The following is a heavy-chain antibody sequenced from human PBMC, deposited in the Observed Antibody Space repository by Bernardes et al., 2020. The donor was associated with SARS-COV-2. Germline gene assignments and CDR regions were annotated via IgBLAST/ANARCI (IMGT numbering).Heavy chain of an antibody. V-gene: IGHV4-61*02. J-gene: IGHJ4*02. D-gene: IGHD3-16*01. CDR1: GGSISAGPYY. CDR2: IYTSGST. CDR3: ARATYDAVWGSFEDY. Sequence: SETLSLTCTVSGGSISAGPYYWSWIRQPAGKGLEWIGRIYTSGSTNYNPSLKSRVTISADTSNNQFSLKLNSVTAADTAVYYCARATYDAVWGSFEDYWGQGTLITVSS.